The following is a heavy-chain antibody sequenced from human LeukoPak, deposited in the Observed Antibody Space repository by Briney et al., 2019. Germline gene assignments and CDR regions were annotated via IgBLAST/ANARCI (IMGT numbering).Heavy chain of an antibody. CDR1: GYTFTSYG. CDR3: AAYAYCGGDCYSEWFDP. V-gene: IGHV1-18*01. J-gene: IGHJ5*02. D-gene: IGHD2-21*02. Sequence: ASVKVSCKASGYTFTSYGISWVRQAPGQGLEWMGWISAYNGNTNYAQKFQGRVTMTEDTSTDTAYMELSSLRSEDTAVYYCAAYAYCGGDCYSEWFDPWGQGTLVTVSS. CDR2: ISAYNGNT.